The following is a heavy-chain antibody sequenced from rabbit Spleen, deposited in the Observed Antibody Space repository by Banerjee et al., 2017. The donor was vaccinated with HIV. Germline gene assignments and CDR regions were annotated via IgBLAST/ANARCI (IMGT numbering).Heavy chain of an antibody. Sequence: QQQLEESGGGLVKPGGTLTLTCKASGIDFSSYYYMCWVRQAPGKGLEWIACINTYTAKSVYATWATGRFTISRTSSTTVTLQMTSLTAADTATYFCARSSSGYNFRNRLDLWGQGTLVTVS. D-gene: IGHD1-1*01. CDR2: INTYTAKS. CDR1: GIDFSSYYY. V-gene: IGHV1S45*01. CDR3: ARSSSGYNFRNRLDL. J-gene: IGHJ3*01.